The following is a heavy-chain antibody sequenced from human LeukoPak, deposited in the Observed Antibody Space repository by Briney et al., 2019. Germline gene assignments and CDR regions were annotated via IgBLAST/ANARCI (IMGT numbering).Heavy chain of an antibody. Sequence: GGSLRLSCAASGFTFDDYTMHWVRQAPGKGLEWVSLISWDGGSTYYADSVKGRFTISRDSAKNSLYLQMNSLRAEDTAVYYCGADILTGATIYWGQGTLVTVSS. CDR2: ISWDGGST. CDR1: GFTFDDYT. CDR3: GADILTGATIY. D-gene: IGHD3-9*01. J-gene: IGHJ4*02. V-gene: IGHV3-43*01.